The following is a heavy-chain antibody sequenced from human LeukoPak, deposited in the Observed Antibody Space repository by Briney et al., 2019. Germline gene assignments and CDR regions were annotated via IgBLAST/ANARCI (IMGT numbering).Heavy chain of an antibody. V-gene: IGHV1-2*02. D-gene: IGHD3-16*01. CDR3: ATQRGSYLWGTDFDY. Sequence: ASVKVSCKASGYTFTGYYMHWVRQAPGQGLEWMGWINPNSGDTKHAQKFQGRVTMTRDTSISTAYMELSRLRSDDTAVYYCATQRGSYLWGTDFDYWGQGTLVTASS. J-gene: IGHJ4*02. CDR2: INPNSGDT. CDR1: GYTFTGYY.